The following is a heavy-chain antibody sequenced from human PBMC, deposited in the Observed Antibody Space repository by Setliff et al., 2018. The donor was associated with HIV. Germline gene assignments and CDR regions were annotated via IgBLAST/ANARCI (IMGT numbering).Heavy chain of an antibody. D-gene: IGHD2-21*02. V-gene: IGHV4-4*09. Sequence: SETLSLTCTVSGGSVNDFYCNWIRQPPGKGPEWIGYIHSSGSTIDNPSLKSRITISLDTSKEQFSLELSSATAADAAVYYCATLDHGGGNFLAYWGQGSLVTVSS. CDR3: ATLDHGGGNFLAY. CDR2: IHSSGST. CDR1: GGSVNDFY. J-gene: IGHJ4*02.